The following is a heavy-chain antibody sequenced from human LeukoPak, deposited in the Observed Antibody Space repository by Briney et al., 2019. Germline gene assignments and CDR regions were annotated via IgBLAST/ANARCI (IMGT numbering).Heavy chain of an antibody. CDR3: ATGDEDSPMNFYH. CDR2: INWDGGTT. CDR1: GFAFEEST. Sequence: PGGSLRLTCAASGFAFEESTMHWVRHAPGKGLEWVSLINWDGGTTHDAGSVKGRITISRDNSKNSLYLQLNSLTSDDTALYYCATGDEDSPMNFYHWGQGTLVTVSS. V-gene: IGHV3-43*01. J-gene: IGHJ4*02. D-gene: IGHD5-18*01.